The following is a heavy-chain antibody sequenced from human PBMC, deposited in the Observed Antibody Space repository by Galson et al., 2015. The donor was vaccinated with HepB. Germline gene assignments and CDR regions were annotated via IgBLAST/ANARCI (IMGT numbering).Heavy chain of an antibody. V-gene: IGHV1-18*01. CDR2: ISAYNGNT. CDR3: AREGYYDSSGYYLGVDY. CDR1: GYTFTSYG. Sequence: SVKVSCKASGYTFTSYGISWVRQAPGQGLEWMGWISAYNGNTNYAQKLQGRVTMTTDTSTSTAYMELRSLRSDDTAVYYCAREGYYDSSGYYLGVDYWGQGTLVTVSS. D-gene: IGHD3-22*01. J-gene: IGHJ4*02.